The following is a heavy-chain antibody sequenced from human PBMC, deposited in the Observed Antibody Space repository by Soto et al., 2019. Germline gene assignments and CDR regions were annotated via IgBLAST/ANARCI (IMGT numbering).Heavy chain of an antibody. CDR1: GFTFTSSA. CDR2: IVVGSGNT. Sequence: GASVKVSCKASGFTFTSSAMQWVRQARGQRLEWIGWIVVGSGNTNYAQKFQEGVTITRDMSTSTAYMELSSLRSEDTAVYYCAAPGNYYYYGMDVWGQGTKVTVSS. CDR3: AAPGNYYYYGMDV. V-gene: IGHV1-58*02. J-gene: IGHJ6*02.